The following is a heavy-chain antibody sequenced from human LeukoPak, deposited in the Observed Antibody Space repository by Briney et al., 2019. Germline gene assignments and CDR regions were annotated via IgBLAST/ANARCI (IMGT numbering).Heavy chain of an antibody. CDR3: ARGERLGPDY. CDR1: GASMRTHY. CDR2: FSYSGST. J-gene: IGHJ4*02. Sequence: SETLSLTCTVSGASMRTHYWSWIRQPPGEGLEWIGYFSYSGSTNYNPSLKSGVTLSVDTSTNQFSLKLNSMTAADTAVYYCARGERLGPDYWGQGTLVTVSS. D-gene: IGHD7-27*01. V-gene: IGHV4-59*11.